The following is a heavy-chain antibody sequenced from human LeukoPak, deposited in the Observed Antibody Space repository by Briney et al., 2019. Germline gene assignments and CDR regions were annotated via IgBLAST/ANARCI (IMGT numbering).Heavy chain of an antibody. Sequence: GRSLRLSCAASGFTFSTYGIHWVRQAPGKGLEWVAVISYDGSNKYYADSVKGRFTISRDNSKNTLYLQMNSLRAEDTAVYYCAKSVLNLKLCSDYWGQGTLVTVSS. CDR3: AKSVLNLKLCSDY. CDR2: ISYDGSNK. V-gene: IGHV3-30*18. CDR1: GFTFSTYG. D-gene: IGHD3-10*02. J-gene: IGHJ4*02.